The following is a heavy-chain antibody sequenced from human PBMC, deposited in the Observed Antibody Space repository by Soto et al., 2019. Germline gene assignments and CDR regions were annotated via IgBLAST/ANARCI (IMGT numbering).Heavy chain of an antibody. CDR1: GVSTSNHY. V-gene: IGHV4-59*11. J-gene: IGHJ4*02. CDR2: IYYRGTT. Sequence: SATLSLTCSVSGVSTSNHYWTWIRKPPGQGPEWIGCIYYRGTTNYNASFNSRVTISVDTSKNQFSLKLTSVTTADTAVYYCARGGGSPYHDHEFDYWGQGILVTVSS. CDR3: ARGGGSPYHDHEFDY. D-gene: IGHD2-2*01.